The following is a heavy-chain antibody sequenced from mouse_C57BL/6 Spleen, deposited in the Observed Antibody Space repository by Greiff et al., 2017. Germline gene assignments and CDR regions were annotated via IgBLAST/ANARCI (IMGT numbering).Heavy chain of an antibody. CDR2: IDPSDSYT. V-gene: IGHV1-69*01. CDR3: AREGGSRAFDV. D-gene: IGHD1-1*01. J-gene: IGHJ1*03. Sequence: VQLQQPGAELVMPGASVKLCCKASGYTFTSYWMHWVKQRPGQGLEWIGEIDPSDSYTNYNQKFKGKSTLTVDKSSSTAYMQLSSLTSEDSAVYYCAREGGSRAFDVWGTGTTVTVSS. CDR1: GYTFTSYW.